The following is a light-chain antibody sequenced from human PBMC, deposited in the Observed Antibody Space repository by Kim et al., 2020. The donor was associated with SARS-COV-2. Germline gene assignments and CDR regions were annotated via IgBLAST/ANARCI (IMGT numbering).Light chain of an antibody. CDR1: QSVNTY. Sequence: PGDRATLSCRASQSVNTYLAWYQQKPGQAPRLLIYDASNRATGIPDRFSGSGSGTDFTLTISSLESEDFAIYYCQQRSNWPPALTFGGGTKVDIK. CDR2: DAS. CDR3: QQRSNWPPALT. V-gene: IGKV3-11*01. J-gene: IGKJ4*01.